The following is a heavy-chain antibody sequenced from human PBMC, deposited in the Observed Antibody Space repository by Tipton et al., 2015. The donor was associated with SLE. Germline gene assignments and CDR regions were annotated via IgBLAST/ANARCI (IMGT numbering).Heavy chain of an antibody. CDR3: ARAQKGIAVAGLDY. J-gene: IGHJ4*02. CDR2: IYYSGST. Sequence: LRLSCTVSGGSISSSSYYWGWIRQPPGKGLEWIGYIYYSGSTYYNPSLKSRVTISVDTSKNQFSLKLSSVTAADTAVYYCARAQKGIAVAGLDYWGQGTLVTVSS. CDR1: GGSISSSSYY. D-gene: IGHD6-19*01. V-gene: IGHV4-31*03.